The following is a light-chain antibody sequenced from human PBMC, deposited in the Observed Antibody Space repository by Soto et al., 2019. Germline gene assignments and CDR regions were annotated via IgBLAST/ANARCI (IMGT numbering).Light chain of an antibody. CDR2: DAS. J-gene: IGKJ1*01. Sequence: DNQVPQSPSSMSASVGDRAIVTCRASQDICGWLAWYQQKPGKAPKLRVFDASSVEDGVPSRFSGSGSGTDFTLTISCLQSEDFATYYCQQYYSYPRPFGQGTKV. CDR1: QDICGW. V-gene: IGKV1-5*01. CDR3: QQYYSYPRP.